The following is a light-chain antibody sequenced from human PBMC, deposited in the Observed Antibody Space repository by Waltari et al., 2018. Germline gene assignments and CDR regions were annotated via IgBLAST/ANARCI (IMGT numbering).Light chain of an antibody. J-gene: IGKJ2*01. CDR2: GAS. V-gene: IGKV3-15*01. CDR1: QSVSSN. Sequence: EIVMTQSPATLPVSPGARATLSCSASQSVSSNLAWYQQKPGQAPRLLIYGASTRTTGIAARFSGSGSGTEFTLTISSLQSEDFAVYYCQQYNNWPPYTFGQGTKLEIK. CDR3: QQYNNWPPYT.